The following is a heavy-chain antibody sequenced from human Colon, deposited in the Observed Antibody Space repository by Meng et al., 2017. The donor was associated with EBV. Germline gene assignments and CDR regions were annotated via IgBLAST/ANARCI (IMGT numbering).Heavy chain of an antibody. Sequence: DGQWVESGGAQFQPGGSLRLCCAAFGFTLSLYWMHWVRQVPGKGLVGVSRIDSDGGSITYADSVKGRFTISKDDAKNTLYLQMNSLRAEDTAIYYCARVRGATRGWLDYWGQGTLVTVSS. J-gene: IGHJ4*02. V-gene: IGHV3-74*01. CDR2: IDSDGGSI. D-gene: IGHD3-10*01. CDR1: GFTLSLYW. CDR3: ARVRGATRGWLDY.